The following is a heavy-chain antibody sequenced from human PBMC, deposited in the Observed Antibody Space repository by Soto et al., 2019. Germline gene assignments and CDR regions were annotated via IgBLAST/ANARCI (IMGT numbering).Heavy chain of an antibody. D-gene: IGHD3-3*01. J-gene: IGHJ4*02. CDR2: IDPSDSYT. CDR1: GYSFTSYW. V-gene: IGHV5-10-1*01. Sequence: GESLKISCKGSGYSFTSYWFSWVRQMPGKGLEWMGRIDPSDSYTNYSPSFQGHVTISADKSISTAYLQWSSLKASDTAMYYCARHVEGFWSGTTHLTSEYWGQGTLVTVSS. CDR3: ARHVEGFWSGTTHLTSEY.